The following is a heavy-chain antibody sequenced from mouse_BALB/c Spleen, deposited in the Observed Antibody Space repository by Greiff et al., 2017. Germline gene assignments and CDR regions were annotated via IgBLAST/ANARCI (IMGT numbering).Heavy chain of an antibody. V-gene: IGHV5-17*02. CDR1: GFTFSSFG. Sequence: EVMLVESGGGLVQPGGSRKLSCAASGFTFSSFGMHWVRQAPEKGLEWVAYISSGSSTIYYADTVKGRFTISRDNPKNTLFLQMTSLRSEDTAMYYCARSHYGSSPYWYFDVWGAGTTVTVSS. D-gene: IGHD1-1*01. CDR3: ARSHYGSSPYWYFDV. J-gene: IGHJ1*01. CDR2: ISSGSSTI.